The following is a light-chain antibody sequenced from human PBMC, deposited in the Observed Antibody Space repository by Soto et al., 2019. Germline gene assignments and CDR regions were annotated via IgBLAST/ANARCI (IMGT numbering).Light chain of an antibody. Sequence: EIVMTQSPATLSVSPGERATLSCRASQSVSYNLAWYQQKPGQAPRLLIYGASSRATGIPARFSGSGSGTEFTLTISSLQSEDFAVYYCQQYYNWPPYTFGQGTKLEIK. CDR1: QSVSYN. V-gene: IGKV3-15*01. CDR2: GAS. CDR3: QQYYNWPPYT. J-gene: IGKJ2*01.